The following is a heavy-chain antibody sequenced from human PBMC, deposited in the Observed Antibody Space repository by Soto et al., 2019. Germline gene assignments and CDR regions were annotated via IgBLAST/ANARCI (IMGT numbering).Heavy chain of an antibody. CDR2: IIPIFGTA. CDR1: GGTFSSYA. V-gene: IGHV1-69*13. D-gene: IGHD6-19*01. CDR3: ARGSIAVAGTPSFDY. Sequence: ASVKVSCKASGGTFSSYAISWVRQAPGQGLEWMGGIIPIFGTANYAQKFQGRVTITADESTSTGYMELSSLRSEDTAVYYCARGSIAVAGTPSFDYWGQGTLVTVSS. J-gene: IGHJ4*02.